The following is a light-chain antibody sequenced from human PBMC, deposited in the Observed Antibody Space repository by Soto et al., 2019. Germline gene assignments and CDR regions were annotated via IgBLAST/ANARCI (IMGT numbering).Light chain of an antibody. Sequence: EIVLTQSPATLSLSPGERAILSCRASQTVGTYLAWFQQKPGQAPRLLIYNTSNRVTGIPSRFSASGSGTDFTLTISSLAPEDFAVYYCQQRANWPYGTFGQGTKLEIK. V-gene: IGKV3-11*01. CDR2: NTS. J-gene: IGKJ2*01. CDR1: QTVGTY. CDR3: QQRANWPYGT.